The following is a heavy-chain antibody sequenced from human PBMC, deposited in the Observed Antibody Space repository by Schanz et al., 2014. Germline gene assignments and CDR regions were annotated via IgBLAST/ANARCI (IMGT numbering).Heavy chain of an antibody. V-gene: IGHV3-7*01. CDR2: INQDGSQK. J-gene: IGHJ4*02. CDR1: RLTFGNYW. D-gene: IGHD3-16*01. Sequence: EVQLVESGGGLVQPGGSLRLSCATSRLTFGNYWMSWVRQAPGKGLEWVANINQDGSQKYYVGSVKGRFTISRDNAKNSLYLQMNSLRAEDTAVYYCARDYAGFDCWGQGTLVTVSS. CDR3: ARDYAGFDC.